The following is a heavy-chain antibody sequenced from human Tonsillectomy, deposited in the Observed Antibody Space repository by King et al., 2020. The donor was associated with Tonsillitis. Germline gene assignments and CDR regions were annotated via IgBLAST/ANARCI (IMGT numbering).Heavy chain of an antibody. D-gene: IGHD4/OR15-4a*01. Sequence: QLVQSGAEVKKPGASVKVSCKASGYTFTSYGISWVRQAPGQGLEWMGWISAYNGNTNYAQKLQGRVTMTRDTSKSTAYMALRSLRSDDTAVYYCARVHEGAEYFDIWGQGTMVTVSS. CDR1: GYTFTSYG. CDR2: ISAYNGNT. V-gene: IGHV1-18*01. CDR3: ARVHEGAEYFDI. J-gene: IGHJ3*02.